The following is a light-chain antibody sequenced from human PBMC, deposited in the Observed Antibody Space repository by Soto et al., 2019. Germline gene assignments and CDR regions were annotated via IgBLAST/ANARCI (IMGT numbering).Light chain of an antibody. CDR3: RQYGSSPTT. J-gene: IGKJ1*01. CDR2: GAS. V-gene: IGKV3-20*01. Sequence: EIVLTQSPGTLSLSPGERATLSCRASQSVSSSYLAWYQQKPGQAPRLLIYGASSRATGIPDRFSGSGSGTDFTLTISRLEPEDFAVYYCRQYGSSPTTFGQGTKVDI. CDR1: QSVSSSY.